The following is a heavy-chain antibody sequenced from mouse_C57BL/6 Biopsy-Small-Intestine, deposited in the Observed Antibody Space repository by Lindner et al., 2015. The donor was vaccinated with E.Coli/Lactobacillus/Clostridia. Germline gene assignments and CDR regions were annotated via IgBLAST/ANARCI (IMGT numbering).Heavy chain of an antibody. V-gene: IGHV1-81*01. Sequence: VQLQESGAELARPGASVKLSCKASGYTFTSYGISWVKQRTGQGLEWIGEIYPRSGNTYYNEKFKGKATLTADKSSSTAYMELRSLTSEDSAVYFCARAYYSNYGYFDYWGQGTTLAVSS. J-gene: IGHJ2*01. CDR3: ARAYYSNYGYFDY. D-gene: IGHD2-5*01. CDR1: GYTFTSYG. CDR2: IYPRSGNT.